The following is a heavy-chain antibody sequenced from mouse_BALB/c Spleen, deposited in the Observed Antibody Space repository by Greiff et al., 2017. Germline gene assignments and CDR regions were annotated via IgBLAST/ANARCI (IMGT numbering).Heavy chain of an antibody. CDR2: INPSTGYT. D-gene: IGHD2-3*01. J-gene: IGHJ3*01. CDR1: GYTFTSYW. V-gene: IGHV1-7*01. Sequence: QVQLQQSGAELAKPGASVKMSCKASGYTFTSYWMHWVKQRPGQGLEWIGYINPSTGYTEYNQKFKDKATLTADKSSSTAYMQLSSLTSEDSAVYYCARYDGSFAYWGQGTLVTVSA. CDR3: ARYDGSFAY.